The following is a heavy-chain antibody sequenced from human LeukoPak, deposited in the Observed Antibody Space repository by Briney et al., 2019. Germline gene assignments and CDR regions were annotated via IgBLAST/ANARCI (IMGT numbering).Heavy chain of an antibody. Sequence: ASVKVSCKASGYTFTGYYMHWVRRAPGQGLEWMGRMNPNSGGTNYAQKFQGRVTMTRDTSISTAYMELSRLRSDDTAVYYCAIGGLRLGDWFDPWGQGTLVTVSS. CDR3: AIGGLRLGDWFDP. D-gene: IGHD5-12*01. CDR1: GYTFTGYY. J-gene: IGHJ5*02. CDR2: MNPNSGGT. V-gene: IGHV1-2*06.